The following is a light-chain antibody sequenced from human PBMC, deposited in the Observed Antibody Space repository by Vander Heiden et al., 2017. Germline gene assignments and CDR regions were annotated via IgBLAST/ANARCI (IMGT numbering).Light chain of an antibody. V-gene: IGKV3-20*01. J-gene: IGKJ1*01. Sequence: EIVLTQSPGTLSLSPGARATLSCRASQNIDSNYLAWYQQKPGQPPRLLMYGASSRATGIPDRFSGRGSGTDFTLTITRLEPEDFAVYYCQQDDSSRTFGRGTKVQVK. CDR2: GAS. CDR1: QNIDSNY. CDR3: QQDDSSRT.